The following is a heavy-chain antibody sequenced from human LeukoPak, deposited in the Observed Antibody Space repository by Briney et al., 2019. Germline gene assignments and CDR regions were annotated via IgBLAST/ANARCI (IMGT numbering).Heavy chain of an antibody. Sequence: SETLSLTCTVSGGSISGYYWSWVRQPPGKGLEWIAYIYYIGNTNYNPSLKSRVTISVDTSKNQFSLKLTSVTAADTAVYYCARDRGSAAGFDYWGQGILVTVSS. CDR3: ARDRGSAAGFDY. D-gene: IGHD6-13*01. J-gene: IGHJ4*02. CDR1: GGSISGYY. V-gene: IGHV4-59*01. CDR2: IYYIGNT.